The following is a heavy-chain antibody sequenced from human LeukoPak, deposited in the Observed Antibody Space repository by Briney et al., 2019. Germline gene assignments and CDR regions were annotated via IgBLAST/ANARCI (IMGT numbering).Heavy chain of an antibody. D-gene: IGHD1-26*01. CDR2: IMWDGVTR. V-gene: IGHV3-9*01. CDR1: GFTFDEHA. J-gene: IGHJ6*02. Sequence: GGSLRLSCAASGFTFDEHAMHWVRPAPGKGLEWVAGIMWDGVTRGYADSVKGRFTISIDSAKNSLYLQMNSLRVEDTAFYYCTKDITPGGADVWGQGTTVIVSS. CDR3: TKDITPGGADV.